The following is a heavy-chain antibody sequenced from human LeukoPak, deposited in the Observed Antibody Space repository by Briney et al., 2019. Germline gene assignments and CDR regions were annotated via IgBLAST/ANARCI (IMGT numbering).Heavy chain of an antibody. CDR2: IYPGDSDT. Sequence: GESLKISCKGSGYSFTSYWIGWVRQMPGKGLEWMGIIYPGDSDTRYSPSFQGQVTISADKSINTAYLQWSSLKASDTAMSYCARPSDNTAMAPFDYWGQGTLVTVSS. J-gene: IGHJ4*02. D-gene: IGHD5-18*01. V-gene: IGHV5-51*01. CDR3: ARPSDNTAMAPFDY. CDR1: GYSFTSYW.